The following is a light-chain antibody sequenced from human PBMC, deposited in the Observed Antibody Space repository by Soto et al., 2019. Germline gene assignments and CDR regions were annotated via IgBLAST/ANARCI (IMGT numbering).Light chain of an antibody. CDR3: MSYTTRNLYV. V-gene: IGLV2-14*01. CDR2: EVR. CDR1: SNDVGGYNY. Sequence: QSALTQPASVSGSPGQSITFSCTGTSNDVGGYNYVSWYQQHPGKAPKLMIYEVRNRPSGVSSRFFASKSGNTASLTISGLQNEDEADYYCMSYTTRNLYVFGTGTQLTVL. J-gene: IGLJ1*01.